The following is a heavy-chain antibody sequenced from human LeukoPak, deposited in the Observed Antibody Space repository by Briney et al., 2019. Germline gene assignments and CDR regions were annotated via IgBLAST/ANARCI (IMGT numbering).Heavy chain of an antibody. CDR3: ARAARFYGSSGAHAFDI. J-gene: IGHJ3*02. CDR2: IGTGGDT. D-gene: IGHD3-22*01. V-gene: IGHV3-13*01. Sequence: PGGSLRLSCVASGFTFSNYDMHWVRQGTGKGLEWVSGIGTGGDTHYPDSVKGRLTISRENAKNSLYLQMNSMRVGDTAMYYCARAARFYGSSGAHAFDIWGQGTMVTVS. CDR1: GFTFSNYD.